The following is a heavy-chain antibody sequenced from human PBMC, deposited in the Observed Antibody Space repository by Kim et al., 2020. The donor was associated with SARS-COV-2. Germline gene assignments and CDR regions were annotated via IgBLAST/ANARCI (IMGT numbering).Heavy chain of an antibody. CDR3: ARSMGYAGMDV. D-gene: IGHD1-1*01. CDR2: T. J-gene: IGHJ6*02. V-gene: IGHV4-34*01. Sequence: TNSNPALKSRVTISVDTSKNQFSLKLSSVTAADTAVYYCARSMGYAGMDVWGQGTTVTVSS.